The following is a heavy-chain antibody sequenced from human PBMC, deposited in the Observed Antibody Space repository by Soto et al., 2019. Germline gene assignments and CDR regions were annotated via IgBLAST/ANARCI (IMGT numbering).Heavy chain of an antibody. Sequence: SETLSLTCTVSGGSISSSSYYWGWIRQPPGKGLEWIGSIYYSGSTYYNPSLKSRVTISVDTSKNQFSLKLSSVTAADTAVYYCARRIVVVVAADYNWFDPWGQGTLVTVSS. CDR2: IYYSGST. J-gene: IGHJ5*02. D-gene: IGHD2-15*01. CDR3: ARRIVVVVAADYNWFDP. CDR1: GGSISSSSYY. V-gene: IGHV4-39*01.